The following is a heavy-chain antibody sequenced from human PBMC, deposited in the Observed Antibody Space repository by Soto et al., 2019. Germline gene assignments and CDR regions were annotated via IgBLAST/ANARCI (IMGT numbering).Heavy chain of an antibody. D-gene: IGHD5-18*01. Sequence: DAMSLTRRDSGHSVGRGSYYRGWLCRPPGKGQEWIGYIYYSGRTNYNPTLKSPVTIPVDTSNNQFSRKLSSVTAADTAVYYCARDRIGRYSYGFSELSRDAFNNSRRAT. CDR1: GHSVGRGSYY. V-gene: IGHV4-61*01. CDR2: IYYSGRT. J-gene: IGHJ3*02. CDR3: ARDRIGRYSYGFSELSRDAFNN.